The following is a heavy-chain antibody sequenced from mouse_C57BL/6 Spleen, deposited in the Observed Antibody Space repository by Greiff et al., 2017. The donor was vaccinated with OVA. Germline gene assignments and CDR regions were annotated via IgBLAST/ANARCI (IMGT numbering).Heavy chain of an antibody. CDR3: ARRGDGDWYFDV. V-gene: IGHV5-6*01. CDR2: ISSGGSYT. D-gene: IGHD3-3*01. CDR1: GFTFSSYG. Sequence: DVHLVESGGDLVKPGGSLKLSCAASGFTFSSYGMSWVRQTPDKRLEWVATISSGGSYTYYPDSVKGRFTISRDNAKNTLYLQMSSLKSEDTAMYYCARRGDGDWYFDVWGTGTTVTVSS. J-gene: IGHJ1*03.